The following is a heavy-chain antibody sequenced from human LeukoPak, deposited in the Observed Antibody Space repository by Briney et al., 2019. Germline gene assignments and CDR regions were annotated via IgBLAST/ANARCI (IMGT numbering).Heavy chain of an antibody. CDR2: IIPILGKV. V-gene: IGHV1-69*04. Sequence: ASVKVSCKASGGPFNSYAINWVRQAPGQGLEWVGRIIPILGKVDYAQKFQGRVTITADKSTRSAYMELSSLASGDTAIYFCARYIHPQGLVGYAMDVWGQGTTVIVSS. CDR1: GGPFNSYA. CDR3: ARYIHPQGLVGYAMDV. J-gene: IGHJ6*02. D-gene: IGHD2-15*01.